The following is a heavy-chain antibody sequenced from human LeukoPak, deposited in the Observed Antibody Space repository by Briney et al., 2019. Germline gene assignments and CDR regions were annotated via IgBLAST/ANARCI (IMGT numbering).Heavy chain of an antibody. CDR2: IDPSGGST. J-gene: IGHJ4*02. CDR3: AREELWGPHTDY. D-gene: IGHD5-18*01. CDR1: GYTFTSYY. V-gene: IGHV1-46*01. Sequence: ASVKVSCKASGYTFTSYYMHWVRQAPGQGLEWMGIIDPSGGSTSYAQKFQGRVTMTRDTSTSTVYMELSSLRSEDTAVYYCAREELWGPHTDYWGQGTPVTVSS.